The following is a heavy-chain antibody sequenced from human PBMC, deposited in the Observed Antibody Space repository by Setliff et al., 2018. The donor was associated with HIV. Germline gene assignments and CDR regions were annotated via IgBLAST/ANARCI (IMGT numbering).Heavy chain of an antibody. CDR3: ARLGTRTVAADADFDS. CDR2: IYYTGTT. V-gene: IGHV4-31*01. J-gene: IGHJ4*02. D-gene: IGHD2-15*01. Sequence: SETLSLTCTVSGASISSGGYYWSWIRQHPVKGLEWIGYIYYTGTTFYNPSLESQLIISLDTPKNQFSLRLTSVTAADTAVYYCARLGTRTVAADADFDSWGQGALVTVSS. CDR1: GASISSGGYY.